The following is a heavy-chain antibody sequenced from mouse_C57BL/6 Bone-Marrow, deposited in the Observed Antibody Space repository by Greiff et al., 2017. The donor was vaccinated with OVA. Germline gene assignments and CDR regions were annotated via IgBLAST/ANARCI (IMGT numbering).Heavy chain of an antibody. CDR2: IDPATDNT. CDR3: VRGNIGSSFYAMDY. CDR1: GFTFKNYY. J-gene: IGHJ4*01. Sequence: VQLLQSVAELVRPGASVTLSCTASGFTFKNYYMHWVKQRPEQGLEWIGRIDPATDNTAYAPKFQGKATMTADKSSNTAYLKLSSLTSEDTAVYSCVRGNIGSSFYAMDYWGQGTSVTVSS. V-gene: IGHV14-3*01. D-gene: IGHD1-1*01.